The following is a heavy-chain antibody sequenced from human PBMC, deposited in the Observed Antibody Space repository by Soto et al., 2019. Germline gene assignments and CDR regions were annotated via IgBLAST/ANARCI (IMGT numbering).Heavy chain of an antibody. D-gene: IGHD2-2*01. CDR3: AGRDCSGTNCYYMDYYYMDV. CDR2: IYYSGST. J-gene: IGHJ6*03. Sequence: QVQLQESGPGLVRPSETLSLTCTVSGGSFSSYYWTWIRQSPGKGLEWIGYIYYSGSTDYNPSLRGRLAISIDTSKNQCSLRLNSMTAADTAVYYCAGRDCSGTNCYYMDYYYMDVWGKGTTVTFSS. CDR1: GGSFSSYY. V-gene: IGHV4-59*08.